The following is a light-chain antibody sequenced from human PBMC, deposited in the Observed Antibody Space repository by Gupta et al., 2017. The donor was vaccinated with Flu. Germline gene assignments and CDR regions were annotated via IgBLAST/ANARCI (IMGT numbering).Light chain of an antibody. CDR3: QQYGSSPGT. CDR1: QRVSSSY. CDR2: GAS. J-gene: IGKJ2*01. V-gene: IGKV3-20*01. Sequence: EIVLTQSPRTLSLSQGERATLACRASQRVSSSYLAWYQQKPGQAPRLLIYGASSRATGIPDRFSGSGSGTDFTLTISRLEPEDFAVYYCQQYGSSPGTFGQGTKLEIK.